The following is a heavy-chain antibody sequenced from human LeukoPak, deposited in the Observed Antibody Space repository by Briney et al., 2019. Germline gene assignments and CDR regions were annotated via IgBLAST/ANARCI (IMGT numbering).Heavy chain of an antibody. D-gene: IGHD3-16*01. Sequence: GDSLKISLKPSEYPSSNQRISWVRQMPGKGLEWIGIIYPGDSYTRYSPSFQGQVTIAANKTTNTTHLQSSSLKSSHTSTHYCARRFFRGVCAYYFDMYGWGTGTTV. CDR2: IYPGDSYT. CDR1: EYPSSNQR. J-gene: IGHJ6*03. CDR3: ARRFFRGVCAYYFDMYG. V-gene: IGHV5-51*01.